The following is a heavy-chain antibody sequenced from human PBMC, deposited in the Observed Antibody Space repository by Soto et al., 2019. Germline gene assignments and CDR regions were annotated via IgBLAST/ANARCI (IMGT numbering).Heavy chain of an antibody. D-gene: IGHD1-26*01. V-gene: IGHV4-59*01. J-gene: IGHJ6*02. CDR1: GGSIISYY. CDR2: IYYSGST. Sequence: KTSETLSLTCTVSGGSIISYYWSWIRQPPGKGLEWIAYIYYSGSTNYNPSLKSRVTISVDTSKNQFSLKLSSVTAADTAVYYCARGDGSVTAGYYYYGMDVWGQGTTVTVSS. CDR3: ARGDGSVTAGYYYYGMDV.